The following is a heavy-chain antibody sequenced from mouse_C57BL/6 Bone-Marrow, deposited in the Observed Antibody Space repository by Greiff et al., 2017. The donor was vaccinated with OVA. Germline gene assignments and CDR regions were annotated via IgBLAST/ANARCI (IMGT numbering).Heavy chain of an antibody. Sequence: VMLVESGAELARPGASVKLSCKASGYTFTSYGISWVKQRTGQGLEWIGESYPRSGNTYYNEKFKGKATLTADKSSSTAYMELRSLTSEDSAVYFCARREVGPFAYWGQGTLVTVSA. D-gene: IGHD4-1*01. CDR2: SYPRSGNT. V-gene: IGHV1-81*01. J-gene: IGHJ3*01. CDR3: ARREVGPFAY. CDR1: GYTFTSYG.